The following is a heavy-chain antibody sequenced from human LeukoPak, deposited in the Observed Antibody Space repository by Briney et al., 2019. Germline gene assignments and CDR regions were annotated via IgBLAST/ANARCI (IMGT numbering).Heavy chain of an antibody. J-gene: IGHJ6*03. CDR2: ISSSSSTI. Sequence: GGSLRLSCAASGFTFSSYSMNWVRQAPGKGLEWVSYISSSSSTIYYADSVKGRFTISRDNAKNSLYLQMNSLRAEDTAVYYCARREVRSTSSPYYYYYMDVWGKGTTVTVSS. CDR3: ARREVRSTSSPYYYYYMDV. V-gene: IGHV3-48*04. CDR1: GFTFSSYS. D-gene: IGHD2-2*01.